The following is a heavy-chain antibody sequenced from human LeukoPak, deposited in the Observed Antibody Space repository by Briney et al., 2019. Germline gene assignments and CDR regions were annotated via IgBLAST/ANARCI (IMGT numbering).Heavy chain of an antibody. CDR2: TYYRSKWYN. D-gene: IGHD3-10*01. CDR3: ARAPKYYYGDKDPWWTIRYYYYYMDV. CDR1: GDSVSSNSAA. V-gene: IGHV6-1*01. Sequence: SQTLSLTCAISGDSVSSNSAAWNWIRQSPSRGLEWLGRTYYRSKWYNDYAVSVKSRIAINPDTSKNQFSLQLNSVTPEDTAVYYCARAPKYYYGDKDPWWTIRYYYYYMDVWGKGTTVTISS. J-gene: IGHJ6*03.